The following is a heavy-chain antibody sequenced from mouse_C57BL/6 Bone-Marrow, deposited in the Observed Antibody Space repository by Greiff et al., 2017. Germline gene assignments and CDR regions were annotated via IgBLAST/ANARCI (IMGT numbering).Heavy chain of an antibody. CDR3: ATHYYDYDWFAY. CDR2: IDPSDSYP. V-gene: IGHV1-50*01. J-gene: IGHJ3*01. Sequence: QVQLQQPGAELVKPGASVKLSCKASGYTFTSYWMQWVKQRPGQGLEWIGEIDPSDSYPNYNQKFKGKATLTVDTSSSTAYMQLSSLTSEDSAVYYCATHYYDYDWFAYWGQGTLVTVSA. CDR1: GYTFTSYW. D-gene: IGHD2-4*01.